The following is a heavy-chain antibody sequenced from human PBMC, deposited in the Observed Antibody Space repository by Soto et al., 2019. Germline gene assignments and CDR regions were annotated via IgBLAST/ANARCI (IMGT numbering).Heavy chain of an antibody. CDR3: TNTYCSGGSCYYLSAFDI. D-gene: IGHD2-15*01. CDR1: GFTFSSYS. Sequence: EVQLVESGGGLVKPGGSLRLSCAASGFTFSSYSMNWVRQAPGKGLEWVSSISSSSSYIYYADSVKGRLTISRDNAKNSQYLQMNSLRDEDTAVYYCTNTYCSGGSCYYLSAFDIWGQGTMVTVSS. CDR2: ISSSSSYI. V-gene: IGHV3-21*01. J-gene: IGHJ3*02.